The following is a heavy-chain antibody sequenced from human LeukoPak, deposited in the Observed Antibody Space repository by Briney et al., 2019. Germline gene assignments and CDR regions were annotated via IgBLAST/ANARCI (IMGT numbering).Heavy chain of an antibody. CDR2: IYSGGNT. D-gene: IGHD6-13*01. V-gene: IGHV3-53*01. CDR3: ARDGAAAVPR. CDR1: GFNVSNNY. J-gene: IGHJ4*02. Sequence: GGSLRLSCAASGFNVSNNYMRWVHQAPGKGLEWVSLIYSGGNTHYANSVKGRFTISRDNSKNTLYLQMNNLRAEDTAVYYCARDGAAAVPRWGQGTLVTVSS.